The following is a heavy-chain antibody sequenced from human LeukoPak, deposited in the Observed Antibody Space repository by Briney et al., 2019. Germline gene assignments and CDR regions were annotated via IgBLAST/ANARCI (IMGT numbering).Heavy chain of an antibody. D-gene: IGHD2-15*01. Sequence: SETLSLTCTVSGGSISSGDYYWSWIRQPPGKGLEWIGYIYYSGSTYYNPSLKSRVTISVDTSKNQFSLKLSSVTAADTAVYYCARGHCIAGICYYDAFDIWGQGTMVTVSS. CDR3: ARGHCIAGICYYDAFDI. CDR2: IYYSGST. V-gene: IGHV4-30-4*02. J-gene: IGHJ3*02. CDR1: GGSISSGDYY.